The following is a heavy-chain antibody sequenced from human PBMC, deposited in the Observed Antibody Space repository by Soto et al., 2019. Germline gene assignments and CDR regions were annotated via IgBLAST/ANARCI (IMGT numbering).Heavy chain of an antibody. CDR1: GFTVSTYG. CDR3: TGEVASGY. J-gene: IGHJ4*02. V-gene: IGHV3-30*03. D-gene: IGHD2-8*02. Sequence: QVQLVVSGGGVVQPGRSLRLSCAVSGFTVSTYGMHWVRQAPGKGLEWVAVISRDGGTKFYADSVKGRFTISRDNSRNTLFLEMNSLRGDDMAVYYCTGEVASGYWGQGTLDTVSS. CDR2: ISRDGGTK.